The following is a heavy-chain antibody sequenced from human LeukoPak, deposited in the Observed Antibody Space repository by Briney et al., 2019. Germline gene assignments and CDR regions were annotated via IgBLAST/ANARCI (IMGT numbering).Heavy chain of an antibody. V-gene: IGHV3-23*01. CDR1: GFTFTSYA. D-gene: IGHD3-3*01. CDR3: AKLSLSFLSGYSGVEGYYMDV. CDR2: ISGSAGST. J-gene: IGHJ6*03. Sequence: GGSLRLSCAASGFTFTSYAVTWVRQAPGKGLERVSGISGSAGSTYYADSVKGRFTISGDNSRNTVYVQMNSLRAEDTAVYYCAKLSLSFLSGYSGVEGYYMDVWGKGTTVTVSS.